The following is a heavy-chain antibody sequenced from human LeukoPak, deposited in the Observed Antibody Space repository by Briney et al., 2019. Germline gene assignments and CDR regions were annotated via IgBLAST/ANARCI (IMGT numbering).Heavy chain of an antibody. CDR1: GGSISSYY. Sequence: SETLSLTFTVSGGSISSYYWSWIRQPAGKGLEWIGRIYTSGSTNYNPSLKSRVTMSVDTSKNQFSLKLSSVTAADTAVYYCARDRLYDFWSAYYFDYWGQGTLVTVSS. J-gene: IGHJ4*02. CDR2: IYTSGST. V-gene: IGHV4-4*07. D-gene: IGHD3-3*01. CDR3: ARDRLYDFWSAYYFDY.